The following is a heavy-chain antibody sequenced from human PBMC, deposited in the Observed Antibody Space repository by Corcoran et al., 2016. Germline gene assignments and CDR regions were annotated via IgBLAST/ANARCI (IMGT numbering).Heavy chain of an antibody. CDR2: MHHSGIT. V-gene: IGHV4-31*03. CDR3: SRFHLEASTLYTNYFDP. CDR1: SDSISNDASY. Sequence: QVQLQESGPGLVEASQTLSRTYTVSSDSISNDASYWTWIRQYPGKALEWIAYMHHSGITYYHPSLRSRVSMLVDTSKNQFSLRLNSDTAADTAVYYCSRFHLEASTLYTNYFDPWGQGTLVTVSS. J-gene: IGHJ5*02. D-gene: IGHD1-7*01.